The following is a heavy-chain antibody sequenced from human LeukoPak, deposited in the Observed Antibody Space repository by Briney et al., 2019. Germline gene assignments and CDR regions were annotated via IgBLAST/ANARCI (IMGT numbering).Heavy chain of an antibody. CDR2: IYYTGIT. J-gene: IGHJ4*02. Sequence: SETLSLTCTVSGGSLSTYYWHWIRQPPGKGLEWIGFIYYTGITKNNPSLNSRVTISVDTSKNQFSLKVRSVTAADAAVYYCARDPDYGDDTGSWGQGTLVTVSS. CDR1: GGSLSTYY. D-gene: IGHD4-17*01. V-gene: IGHV4-59*01. CDR3: ARDPDYGDDTGS.